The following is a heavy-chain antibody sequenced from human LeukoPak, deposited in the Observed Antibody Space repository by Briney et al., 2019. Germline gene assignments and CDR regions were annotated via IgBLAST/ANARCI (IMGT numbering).Heavy chain of an antibody. D-gene: IGHD2-21*02. V-gene: IGHV3-30*03. CDR2: ISSDGSNK. J-gene: IGHJ4*02. CDR1: GYTFTGYY. Sequence: SCKASGYTFTGYYMHWVRQAPGKGLEWVALISSDGSNKYYADSVKGRFTISRDNSKNMLYLQMNSLRAEDTAVYYCASKWYCSGDCYYQIDYWGQGTLVTVSS. CDR3: ASKWYCSGDCYYQIDY.